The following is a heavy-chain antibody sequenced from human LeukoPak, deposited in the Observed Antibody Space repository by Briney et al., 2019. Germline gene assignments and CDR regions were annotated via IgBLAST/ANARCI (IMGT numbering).Heavy chain of an antibody. D-gene: IGHD5-12*01. CDR2: IYTSGNT. Sequence: PSETLSLTCTVSGGSISSGSYYWSWIRQPAGMRLGWIGRIYTSGNTHYSPSLKSRVTISVDTSKNQFSLKLSSVTAADTAVYYCARERLYSGYGDAFDIWGQGTMVTVSS. J-gene: IGHJ3*02. CDR3: ARERLYSGYGDAFDI. V-gene: IGHV4-61*02. CDR1: GGSISSGSYY.